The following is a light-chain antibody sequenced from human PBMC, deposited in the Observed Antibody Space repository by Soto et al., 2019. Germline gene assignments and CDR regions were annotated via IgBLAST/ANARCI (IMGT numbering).Light chain of an antibody. Sequence: DIQMIQSPSTLSASIGDRVTITCRASESVNRWLAWYQQKPGKAPKFLIYKASSLESGVPSRYSGSGSETEFTLTISSLQPDDFATYYCQQYSTYPITFGQGTRLAIK. CDR2: KAS. CDR1: ESVNRW. V-gene: IGKV1-5*03. J-gene: IGKJ5*01. CDR3: QQYSTYPIT.